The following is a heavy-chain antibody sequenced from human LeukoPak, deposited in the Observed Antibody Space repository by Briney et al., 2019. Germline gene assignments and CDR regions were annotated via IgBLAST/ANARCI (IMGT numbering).Heavy chain of an antibody. CDR2: INPSGGST. D-gene: IGHD2-15*01. CDR3: ARFPSGGSYYDY. V-gene: IGHV1-46*01. CDR1: GYTFTTYY. J-gene: IGHJ4*02. Sequence: ASVKVSCRASGYTFTTYYMHWVRQAPGQGLEWMGIINPSGGSTSYAQKFQGRVTMTRDTSTSTVYMELSSLRSEDTAVYYCARFPSGGSYYDYWGQGTLVTVSS.